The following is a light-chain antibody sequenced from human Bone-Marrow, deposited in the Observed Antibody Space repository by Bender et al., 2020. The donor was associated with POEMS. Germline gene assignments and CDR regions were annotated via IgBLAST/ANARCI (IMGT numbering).Light chain of an antibody. CDR1: SSDIGGYNL. CDR3: CSYAGSRTYV. Sequence: QSALTQPASVSGSPGQSITFSCTGTSSDIGGYNLVSWYQQYPGKAPKVLIYEVNKRPSAVSDRFSGSKSGNTASLTISGLQAEDEAVYYCCSYAGSRTYVFGAGNTVTVL. J-gene: IGLJ1*01. V-gene: IGLV2-23*02. CDR2: EVN.